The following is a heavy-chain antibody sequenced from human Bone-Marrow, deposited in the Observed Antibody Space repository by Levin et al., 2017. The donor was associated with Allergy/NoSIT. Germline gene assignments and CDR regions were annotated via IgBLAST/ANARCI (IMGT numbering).Heavy chain of an antibody. D-gene: IGHD1-26*01. V-gene: IGHV3-15*01. CDR3: TTEDYEGYSGAETASDY. Sequence: GESLKISCAASGFTFSNAWMSWVRQAPGKGLEWVGRIKSKTDGGTTDYAAPVKGRFTISRDDSKNTLYLQMNSLKTEDTAVYYCTTEDYEGYSGAETASDYWGQGTLVTVSS. CDR2: IKSKTDGGTT. CDR1: GFTFSNAW. J-gene: IGHJ4*02.